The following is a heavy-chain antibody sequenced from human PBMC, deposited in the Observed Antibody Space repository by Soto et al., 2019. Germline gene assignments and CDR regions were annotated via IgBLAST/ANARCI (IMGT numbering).Heavy chain of an antibody. J-gene: IGHJ6*02. V-gene: IGHV4-59*01. CDR3: ARGGYIYQLEYGMDV. D-gene: IGHD5-18*01. CDR2: IYYSGST. Sequence: QVQLQESGPGLVKPSETLSLTCTVSGGSISSYYWSWIRQPPGKGLEWIGYIYYSGSTNYNPSLKSRVTISVDTSKNQFSLKLSSVTAADTAVYYCARGGYIYQLEYGMDVWGQGTTVTVSS. CDR1: GGSISSYY.